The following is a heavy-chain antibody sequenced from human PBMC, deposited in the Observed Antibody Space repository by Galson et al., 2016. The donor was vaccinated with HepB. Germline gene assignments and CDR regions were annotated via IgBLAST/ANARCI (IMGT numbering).Heavy chain of an antibody. CDR1: GGSMISGDAY. J-gene: IGHJ2*01. CDR2: IYYSGST. CDR3: ARHRPTGVDWYFDL. V-gene: IGHV4-39*01. Sequence: SETLSLTCIVSGGSMISGDAYLGWVRQPPGKGLEWIGSIYYSGSTYYNPSLKGRVNISVDTSRKQSSLKLNSVTAADTGVYYCARHRPTGVDWYFDLWGRGTLVTVAS. D-gene: IGHD7-27*01.